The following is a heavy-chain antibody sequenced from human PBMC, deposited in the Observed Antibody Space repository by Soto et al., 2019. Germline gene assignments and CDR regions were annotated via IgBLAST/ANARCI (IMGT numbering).Heavy chain of an antibody. CDR3: AKLGFVLMELYYFHQ. J-gene: IGHJ4*01. V-gene: IGHV3-23*01. Sequence: GGSLRLSCTASGFTFSSYAMSWVRQAPGKELEWVSTISGNSGKTNYAESVKGRFSISRDNSKNTVHLQLDSLRAKDTAVYFCAKLGFVLMELYYFHQWGHGTLVTVSS. CDR2: ISGNSGKT. D-gene: IGHD2-8*01. CDR1: GFTFSSYA.